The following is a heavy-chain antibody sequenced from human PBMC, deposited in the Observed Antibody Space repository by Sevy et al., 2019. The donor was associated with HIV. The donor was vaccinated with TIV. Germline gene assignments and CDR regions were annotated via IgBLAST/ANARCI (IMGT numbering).Heavy chain of an antibody. J-gene: IGHJ6*02. CDR3: ARGGFTYYDILTGYYNGYHYGMDV. Sequence: GESLKISCKGSGYSFTSYWIGWVRQMPGKGLEWMGIIYPGDSDTRYSPSFQGQVTISADKSISTAYLQWSSLKAPATAMYYCARGGFTYYDILTGYYNGYHYGMDVWGQGTTVTVSS. D-gene: IGHD3-9*01. CDR1: GYSFTSYW. V-gene: IGHV5-51*01. CDR2: IYPGDSDT.